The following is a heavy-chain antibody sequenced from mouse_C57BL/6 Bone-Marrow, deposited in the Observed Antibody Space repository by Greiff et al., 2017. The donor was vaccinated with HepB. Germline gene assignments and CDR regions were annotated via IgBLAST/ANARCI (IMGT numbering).Heavy chain of an antibody. CDR3: AIPLHYYGSSYYFDY. V-gene: IGHV1-59*01. J-gene: IGHJ2*01. CDR1: GYTFTSYW. Sequence: QVQLKQPGAELVRPGTSVKLSCKASGYTFTSYWMHWVKQRPGQGLEWIGVIDPSDSYTNYNQKFKGKATLTVDTSSSTAYMQLSSLTSEDSAVYYCAIPLHYYGSSYYFDYWGQGTTLTVSS. D-gene: IGHD1-1*01. CDR2: IDPSDSYT.